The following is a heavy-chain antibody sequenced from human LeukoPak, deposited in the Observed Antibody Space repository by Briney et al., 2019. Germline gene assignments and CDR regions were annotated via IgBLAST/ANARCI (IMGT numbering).Heavy chain of an antibody. J-gene: IGHJ4*02. CDR2: ISSSSSTI. D-gene: IGHD3-22*01. Sequence: PGGPLRLSCAASGFTFSSYSMNWVRQAPGKGLEWVSYISSSSSTIYYADSVKGRFTISRDNAKNSLYLQMNSLRAEDTAVYYCARDANLATLEYYYDSSGYYFGYWGQGTLVTVSS. V-gene: IGHV3-48*04. CDR1: GFTFSSYS. CDR3: ARDANLATLEYYYDSSGYYFGY.